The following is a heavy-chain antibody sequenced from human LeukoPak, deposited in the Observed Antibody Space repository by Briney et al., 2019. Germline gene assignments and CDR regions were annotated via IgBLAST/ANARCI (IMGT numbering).Heavy chain of an antibody. CDR2: IYYSGST. CDR1: GGSISSYY. CDR3: ARDAAPYYYGSGIFRKNNWFDP. D-gene: IGHD3-10*01. J-gene: IGHJ5*02. V-gene: IGHV4-59*12. Sequence: SGTLSLTCTVSGGSISSYYWSWIRQPPGEGLEWIGYIYYSGSTNYNPSLKSRVTISVDTSKNQFSLKLSSVTAADTAVYYCARDAAPYYYGSGIFRKNNWFDPWGQGTLVTVSS.